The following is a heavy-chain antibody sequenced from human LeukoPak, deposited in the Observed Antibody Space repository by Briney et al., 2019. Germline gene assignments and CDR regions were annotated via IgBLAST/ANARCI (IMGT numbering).Heavy chain of an antibody. CDR3: ASPGPPSDDILTPNYYGMDV. Sequence: GGSLRLSCAASGFTFSSYAMSWVRQAPGKGLEWVSAISGSGGSTYYADSVKGRFTISRDNSKNTLYLQMNSLRAEDTAVYYCASPGPPSDDILTPNYYGMDVWGQGTTVTVSS. V-gene: IGHV3-23*01. CDR1: GFTFSSYA. J-gene: IGHJ6*02. CDR2: ISGSGGST. D-gene: IGHD3-9*01.